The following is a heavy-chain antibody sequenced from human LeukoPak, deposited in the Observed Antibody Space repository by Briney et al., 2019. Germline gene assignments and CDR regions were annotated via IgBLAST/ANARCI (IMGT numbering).Heavy chain of an antibody. CDR2: ISWNSGSI. CDR1: GFTFDDYA. V-gene: IGHV3-9*01. CDR3: AKDERGSGWYYFDY. Sequence: GGSLRLSCAASGFTFDDYAMHWVRQAPGKGLEWVSGISWNSGSIGYADSVKGRFTISRDNSKNTLYLQMNSLRAEDTAVYYCAKDERGSGWYYFDYWGQGTLVTVSS. J-gene: IGHJ4*02. D-gene: IGHD6-19*01.